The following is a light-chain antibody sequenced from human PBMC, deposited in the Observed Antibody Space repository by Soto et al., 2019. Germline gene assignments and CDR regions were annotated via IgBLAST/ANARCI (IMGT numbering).Light chain of an antibody. CDR1: SSNIASRS. V-gene: IGLV1-44*01. J-gene: IGLJ3*02. Sequence: QSVLTQPPSASATPGQRVTISCSGSSSNIASRSVYWYQQLPGTAPKLLMYSTDLRPSGVPDRFSGSKSGTTASLAISGVQSEDGADSYCSTWDVSLNGWVFGGGTKLTVL. CDR3: STWDVSLNGWV. CDR2: STD.